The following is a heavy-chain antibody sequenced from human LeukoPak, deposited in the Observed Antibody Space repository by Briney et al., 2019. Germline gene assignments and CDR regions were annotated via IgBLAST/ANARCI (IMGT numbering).Heavy chain of an antibody. V-gene: IGHV1-2*02. CDR3: ARGNGRFSDNWFDP. J-gene: IGHJ5*02. CDR2: INPNTGGT. D-gene: IGHD2-8*01. Sequence: ASVKVSCKASGYTFTDYYIHWVRQAPGQGLEWMGWINPNTGGTDYAQKFQGRVTMTRDTSISTASMELNRLRSDDTAVYYCARGNGRFSDNWFDPWGQGALVTVSS. CDR1: GYTFTDYY.